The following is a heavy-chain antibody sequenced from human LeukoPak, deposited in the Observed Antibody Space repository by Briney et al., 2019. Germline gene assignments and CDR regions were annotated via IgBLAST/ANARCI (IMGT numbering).Heavy chain of an antibody. D-gene: IGHD2-21*01. CDR3: ARGAVVPDAFDI. V-gene: IGHV3-21*01. Sequence: KVGGSLRLSCAASGFTFSSYSMNWVRQAPGKGLEWVSSISSSSSYIYYADSVKGRFTISRDNAKNSLYLQMNSLRAEDTAVYYCARGAVVPDAFDIWGQGTMVTVSS. J-gene: IGHJ3*02. CDR2: ISSSSSYI. CDR1: GFTFSSYS.